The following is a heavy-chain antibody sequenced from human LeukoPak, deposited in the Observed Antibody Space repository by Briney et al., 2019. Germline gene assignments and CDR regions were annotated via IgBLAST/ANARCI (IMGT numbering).Heavy chain of an antibody. J-gene: IGHJ4*02. CDR3: ASGKGSSRSLDY. Sequence: GGSLRLSCAASGFTFDDYGMSWVRQAPGKGLEWVSGINWNGGSTGYADSVKGRFTISRDNAKNTLYLQMNSLRADDTAVHYCASGKGSSRSLDYWGQGTLVTVSS. D-gene: IGHD6-13*01. CDR1: GFTFDDYG. V-gene: IGHV3-20*04. CDR2: INWNGGST.